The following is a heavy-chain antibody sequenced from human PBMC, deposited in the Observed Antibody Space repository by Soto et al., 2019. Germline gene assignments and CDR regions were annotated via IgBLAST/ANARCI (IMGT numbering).Heavy chain of an antibody. CDR2: IYYSGST. J-gene: IGHJ4*02. V-gene: IGHV4-39*01. CDR3: ARERVGGGDSTEDYYFDY. D-gene: IGHD2-21*01. CDR1: GGSISSSSYY. Sequence: SETLSLTCTVSGGSISSSSYYWGWIRQPPGKGLEWIGSIYYSGSTYYNPSLKSRVTISVDTSKHQFSLKLSSVTAADTAVYYCARERVGGGDSTEDYYFDYWGQGTLVTVSS.